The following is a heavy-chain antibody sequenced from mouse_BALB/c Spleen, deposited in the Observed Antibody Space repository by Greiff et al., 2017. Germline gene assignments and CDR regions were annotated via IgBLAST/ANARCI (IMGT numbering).Heavy chain of an antibody. Sequence: EVKLMESGGGLVQPGGSRKLSCAASGFTFSSFGMHWVRQAPEKGLEWVAYISSGSSTIYYADTVKGRFTISRDNPKNTLFLQMTSLRSEDTAMYYCARGEITPGDYWGQGTSVTVSS. CDR2: ISSGSSTI. D-gene: IGHD2-4*01. J-gene: IGHJ4*01. V-gene: IGHV5-17*02. CDR1: GFTFSSFG. CDR3: ARGEITPGDY.